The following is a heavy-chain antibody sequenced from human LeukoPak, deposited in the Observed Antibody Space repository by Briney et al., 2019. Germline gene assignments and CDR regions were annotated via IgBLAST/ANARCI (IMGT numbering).Heavy chain of an antibody. D-gene: IGHD5-18*01. J-gene: IGHJ6*03. CDR1: GGTFSSYA. V-gene: IGHV1-69*05. CDR3: AGLSTSGWQLWSTSDYYYYYMDV. Sequence: SVKVSCKASGGTFSSYAISWVRQAPGQGLEWMGGIIPIFGTAKYAKKFHGRVTITTDESPSTASMELSSLRSEDTVVYYCAGLSTSGWQLWSTSDYYYYYMDVWGKGTTVTVSS. CDR2: IIPIFGTA.